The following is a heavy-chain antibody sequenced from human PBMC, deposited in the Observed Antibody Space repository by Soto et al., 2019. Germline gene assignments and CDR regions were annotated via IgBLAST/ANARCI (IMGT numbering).Heavy chain of an antibody. J-gene: IGHJ3*01. V-gene: IGHV3-23*01. CDR3: AKATATSGGAFEV. Sequence: VSLRLSCAVSGFICSSYDMSWVRQAPGKGLEWVSTILVGGSTHYEDSVKGRFTISRDTSKNTVYLQMNSLTAGDTAFYYCAKATATSGGAFEVYGQGTMVTVSS. CDR1: GFICSSYD. CDR2: ILVGGST. D-gene: IGHD1-1*01.